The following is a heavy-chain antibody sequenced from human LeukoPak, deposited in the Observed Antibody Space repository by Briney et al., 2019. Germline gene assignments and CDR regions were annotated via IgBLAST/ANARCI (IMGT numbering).Heavy chain of an antibody. CDR1: GYTFTGYF. J-gene: IGHJ4*02. CDR2: INPKSAGT. V-gene: IGHV1-2*02. CDR3: ARTLYIAAAPGGFDY. Sequence: ASVKVSCKASGYTFTGYFMHWVRQAPGQGLEWMGWINPKSAGTNYAQKFQGRVTMTRDTSTGTAYMELSRLRSDDTAVYYCARTLYIAAAPGGFDYWGQGTLVAVSS. D-gene: IGHD6-13*01.